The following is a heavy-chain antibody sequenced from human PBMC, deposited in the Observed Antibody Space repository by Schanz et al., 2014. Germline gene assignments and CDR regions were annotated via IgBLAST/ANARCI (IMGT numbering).Heavy chain of an antibody. CDR3: VRDAGWAFGDYHGMAV. Sequence: QVQLVQSGAEVKKPGASVKVSCKASGYTFTSYDINWVRQATGQGLEWMGWMNSKTGNTGYAQRFQGRVTMTTDTSTSTAYMELRSLISDDTAVYYCVRDAGWAFGDYHGMAVRGQGTSVTVSS. D-gene: IGHD3-10*01. CDR2: MNSKTGNT. J-gene: IGHJ6*02. V-gene: IGHV1-8*01. CDR1: GYTFTSYD.